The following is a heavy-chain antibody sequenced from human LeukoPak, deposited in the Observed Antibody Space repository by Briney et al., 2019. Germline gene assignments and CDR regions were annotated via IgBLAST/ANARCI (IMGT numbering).Heavy chain of an antibody. V-gene: IGHV1-69*01. CDR1: GGTFSSYA. CDR3: ASQSGAVAFFGY. J-gene: IGHJ4*02. Sequence: SVTVSFKASGGTFSSYAISWVRQAPGQGLEWMGGIIPIFGTANYAQKFQGRVTITADESTSTAYMELSSLRSEDTAVYYCASQSGAVAFFGYWGQGTLVTVSS. D-gene: IGHD6-19*01. CDR2: IIPIFGTA.